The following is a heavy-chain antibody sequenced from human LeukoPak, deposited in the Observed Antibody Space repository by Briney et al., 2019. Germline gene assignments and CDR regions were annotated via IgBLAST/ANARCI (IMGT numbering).Heavy chain of an antibody. CDR2: IYYSGST. J-gene: IGHJ4*02. Sequence: SETLSLTCTVSGGSIGSYYWSWIRQPPGKGLEWIGYIYYSGSTNYNPSLKSRVTISVDTSKNQFSLKLSSVTAADTAVYYCARGFWGIEMATTDYWGQGTLVTVSS. V-gene: IGHV4-59*01. D-gene: IGHD5-24*01. CDR3: ARGFWGIEMATTDY. CDR1: GGSIGSYY.